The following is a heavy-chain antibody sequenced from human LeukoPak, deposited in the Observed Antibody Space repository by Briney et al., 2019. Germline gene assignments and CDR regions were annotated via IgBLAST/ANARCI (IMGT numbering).Heavy chain of an antibody. D-gene: IGHD3-16*02. V-gene: IGHV4-34*01. CDR3: ARGHRSGMITFGGVIVNDY. Sequence: SETLSLTCAVYGGSFSGYYWSWIRQPPGKGLEWIGEINHSGSTNCNPSLKSRVTISVDTSKNQFSLKLSSVTAADTAVYYCARGHRSGMITFGGVIVNDYWGQGTLVTVSS. CDR1: GGSFSGYY. CDR2: INHSGST. J-gene: IGHJ4*02.